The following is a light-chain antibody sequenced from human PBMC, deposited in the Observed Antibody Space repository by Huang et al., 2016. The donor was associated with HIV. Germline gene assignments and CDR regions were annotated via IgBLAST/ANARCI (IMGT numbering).Light chain of an antibody. J-gene: IGKJ1*01. V-gene: IGKV1-6*01. CDR1: QAIRND. CDR3: LQDYNYPRT. CDR2: AAS. Sequence: AIQMTQSPSSLSVSVGDRVTITFRASQAIRNDLGLYQQRPSKVPKLLIYAASGLHSGVPSRSSGSGSGIDFTLTISSLQPEDFATYYCLQDYNYPRTFGQGTKVKI.